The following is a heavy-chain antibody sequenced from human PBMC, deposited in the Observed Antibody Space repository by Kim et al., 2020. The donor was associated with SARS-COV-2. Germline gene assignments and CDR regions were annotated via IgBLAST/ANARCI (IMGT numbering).Heavy chain of an antibody. CDR1: GYTFTNYA. D-gene: IGHD3-3*01. V-gene: IGHV1-3*01. Sequence: ASVKVSCKASGYTFTNYAMHWVRQAPGQRLEWMGWTNAGNGNTKYSQKFQGRVTITRDTSASTAYMELSSLRSEDTAVYYCARDARYNLWSGYYFDQWGQGTLVTVSS. J-gene: IGHJ4*02. CDR2: TNAGNGNT. CDR3: ARDARYNLWSGYYFDQ.